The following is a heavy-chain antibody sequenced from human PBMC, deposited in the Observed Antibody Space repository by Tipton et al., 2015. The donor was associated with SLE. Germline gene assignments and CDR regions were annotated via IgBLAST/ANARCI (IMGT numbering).Heavy chain of an antibody. CDR1: GFTFSSYA. V-gene: IGHV3-72*01. Sequence: SLRLSCAASGFTFSSYAMSWVRQAPGMGLEWVGRARNGANRYTTEYAASVKGRFTLARDDSKDSMWLQMDSLRAEDTALYYCARGGDAGLDYWGLGTQVTVSS. CDR2: ARNGANRYTT. J-gene: IGHJ4*02. CDR3: ARGGDAGLDY.